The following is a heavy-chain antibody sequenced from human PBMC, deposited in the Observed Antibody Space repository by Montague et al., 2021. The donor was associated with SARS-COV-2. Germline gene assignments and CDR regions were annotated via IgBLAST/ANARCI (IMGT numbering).Heavy chain of an antibody. Sequence: TLSLTCTVSGGSISSGGYYWSWIRQHPGKGLEWIGYIYYSVNTYYNPSLKSRVTISVDTSKNQFSLKLSSVTAADTAVYYCARAQLDFDWLSMPSSHWFDPWGQETLVTVSS. J-gene: IGHJ5*02. D-gene: IGHD3-9*01. CDR1: GGSISSGGYY. CDR2: IYYSVNT. V-gene: IGHV4-31*03. CDR3: ARAQLDFDWLSMPSSHWFDP.